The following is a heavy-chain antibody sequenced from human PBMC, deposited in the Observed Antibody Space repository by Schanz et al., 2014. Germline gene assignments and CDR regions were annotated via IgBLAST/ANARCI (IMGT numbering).Heavy chain of an antibody. CDR2: ISGSGGST. CDR3: ARDEGRDGYNLAFDV. CDR1: GFIFSNFA. J-gene: IGHJ3*01. Sequence: VQLVESGGAVVQPGGSLRLSCAASGFIFSNFAMEWVRQAPGKGLEWVSAISGSGGSTYYADSVKGRFTISRDNSKNTLYLQMNSLRAEDTALYFCARDEGRDGYNLAFDVWGQGTLVTVSS. D-gene: IGHD5-12*01. V-gene: IGHV3-23*04.